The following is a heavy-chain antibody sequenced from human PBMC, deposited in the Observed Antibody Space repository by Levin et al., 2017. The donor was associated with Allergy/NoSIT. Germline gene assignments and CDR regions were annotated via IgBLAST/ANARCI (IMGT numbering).Heavy chain of an antibody. D-gene: IGHD2-15*01. J-gene: IGHJ4*02. CDR1: GFTFSSYA. Sequence: PGGSLRLSCAASGFTFSSYAMHWVRQAPGKGLEWVAVISYDGSNKYYADSVKGRFTISRDNSKNTLYLQMNSLRAEDTTVYYCAREAYCSGGSCYYFDYWGQGTLVTVSS. CDR3: AREAYCSGGSCYYFDY. CDR2: ISYDGSNK. V-gene: IGHV3-30-3*01.